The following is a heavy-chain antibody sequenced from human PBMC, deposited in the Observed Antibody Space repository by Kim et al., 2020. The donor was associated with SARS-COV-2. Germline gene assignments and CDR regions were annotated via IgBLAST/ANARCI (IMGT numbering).Heavy chain of an antibody. CDR1: GYTFTNYG. CDR2: ISAYNADT. CDR3: TRDYCSGSSCYALGKFDY. D-gene: IGHD2-15*01. Sequence: ASVNVSCKASGYTFTNYGISWVRQAPGQGLEWMGWISAYNADTNYAQKVQGRITITTDTSTSTAYMELRSLRSDDTAVYYCTRDYCSGSSCYALGKFDYWGQGTLVTVSS. V-gene: IGHV1-18*04. J-gene: IGHJ4*02.